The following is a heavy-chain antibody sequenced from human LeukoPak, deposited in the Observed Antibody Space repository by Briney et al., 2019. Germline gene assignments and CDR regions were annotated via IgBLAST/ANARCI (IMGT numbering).Heavy chain of an antibody. CDR2: ISYDGSNK. CDR1: GFTFSSYA. Sequence: GGSLRLSCAASGFTFSSYAMHWVRQAPGKGLEWVAVISYDGSNKYYADSVKGRFTISRDNSKNTLYLQMNSLRAEDTAVYYCARDRVTTPWSYYYGMDVWGQGTTVTVSS. CDR3: ARDRVTTPWSYYYGMDV. V-gene: IGHV3-30-3*01. D-gene: IGHD4-11*01. J-gene: IGHJ6*02.